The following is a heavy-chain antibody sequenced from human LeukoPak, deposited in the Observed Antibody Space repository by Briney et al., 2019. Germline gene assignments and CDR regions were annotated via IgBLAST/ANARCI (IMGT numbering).Heavy chain of an antibody. CDR1: GFTFSSYW. Sequence: GGSLRLSCAASGFTFSSYWMSWVRQAPGKGLEWVASIKQDGSERYSVDSVKGRFTISRDNAKNSLYLQMNSLKTEDTAVYYCTRLSGWSDSRWANDYWGQGTLVTVSS. J-gene: IGHJ4*02. CDR3: TRLSGWSDSRWANDY. D-gene: IGHD2-15*01. V-gene: IGHV3-7*03. CDR2: IKQDGSER.